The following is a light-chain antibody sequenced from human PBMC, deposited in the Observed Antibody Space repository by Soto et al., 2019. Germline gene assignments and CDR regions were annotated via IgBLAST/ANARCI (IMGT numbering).Light chain of an antibody. CDR2: EVS. J-gene: IGLJ1*01. CDR3: SSYTSSSTLYF. Sequence: QSALTQPASVSGSPGQSITISRTGTSSDVGGYNYVSWYQQHPGKAPKLMIYEVSNRPSGVSNRFSGSKSGNTASLTISGLQAEDEADYYCSSYTSSSTLYFFGTGTKVPS. V-gene: IGLV2-14*01. CDR1: SSDVGGYNY.